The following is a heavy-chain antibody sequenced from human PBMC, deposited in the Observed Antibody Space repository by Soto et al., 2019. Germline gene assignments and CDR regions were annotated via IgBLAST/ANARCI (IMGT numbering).Heavy chain of an antibody. CDR2: IYWDDDK. Sequence: QITLKESGPPLVKPTQPLTLTCTFSGFSLSTSGVGVGWIRQPPGKALEWLALIYWDDDKRYSPSLKNRLTITKDTSKNPVVLTMANMDPVDTATSYCAHRSEGSSFHFWGQGTLVTVSS. J-gene: IGHJ4*02. V-gene: IGHV2-5*02. CDR3: AHRSEGSSFHF. D-gene: IGHD2-15*01. CDR1: GFSLSTSGVG.